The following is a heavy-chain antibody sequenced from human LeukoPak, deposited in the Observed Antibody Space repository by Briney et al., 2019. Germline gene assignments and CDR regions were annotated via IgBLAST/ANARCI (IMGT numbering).Heavy chain of an antibody. Sequence: PSETLSLTCTVSGGSISSGGYYWSWIRQHPGKGLEWIGYIYYSGSTYYNPSLKSRVTISVDTSKNQFSLKLTSVTAADTAVYHCARALRGYYMDVWGKGTTVTVSS. CDR2: IYYSGST. V-gene: IGHV4-31*03. D-gene: IGHD3-10*01. CDR3: ARALRGYYMDV. J-gene: IGHJ6*03. CDR1: GGSISSGGYY.